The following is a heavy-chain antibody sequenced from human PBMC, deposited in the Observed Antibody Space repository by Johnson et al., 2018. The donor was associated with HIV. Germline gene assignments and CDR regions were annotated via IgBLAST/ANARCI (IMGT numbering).Heavy chain of an antibody. CDR1: GFTFSSYW. J-gene: IGHJ3*02. V-gene: IGHV3-7*01. Sequence: VQLVESGGGLVQPGGSLRLSCAASGFTFSSYWMSWVRQAPGKGLEWVANIKQDGSEKYYADSVKGRFTISRDNAKNSLYLQMNSLRAEDTAVYYCASRSTRMTDAFDIWGQGTMVTVSS. D-gene: IGHD2-2*01. CDR3: ASRSTRMTDAFDI. CDR2: IKQDGSEK.